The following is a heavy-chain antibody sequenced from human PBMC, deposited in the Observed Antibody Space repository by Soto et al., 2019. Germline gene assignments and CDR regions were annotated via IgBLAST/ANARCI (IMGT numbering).Heavy chain of an antibody. CDR1: GFTFISYA. CDR3: VKSRGGNNFDFFD. J-gene: IGHJ4*02. Sequence: PGGSLRLSCSSSGFTFISYAMHWVRQAPGKGLEYVSGVRGNGDPPFYADSVKGRFTISRDNSKNTLYLQMSGLSADDTAVYYCVKSRGGNNFDFFDWGQGALVTVSS. V-gene: IGHV3-64D*06. D-gene: IGHD5-12*01. CDR2: VRGNGDPP.